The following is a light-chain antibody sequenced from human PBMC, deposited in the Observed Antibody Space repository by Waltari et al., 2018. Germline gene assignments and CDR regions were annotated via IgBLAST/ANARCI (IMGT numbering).Light chain of an antibody. CDR2: SNP. V-gene: IGLV1-40*01. CDR3: QSYDSSQRCVV. Sequence: QSVLTQPPSVSGAPGQRVTISCTGSSSNVGAGSDVHWYQQLPGTAPKLLIYSNPDRPSGVPDRFSVSSSGTSASFAITGLQAEDEADYYCQSYDSSQRCVVFGGGTKLTVL. CDR1: SSNVGAGSD. J-gene: IGLJ2*01.